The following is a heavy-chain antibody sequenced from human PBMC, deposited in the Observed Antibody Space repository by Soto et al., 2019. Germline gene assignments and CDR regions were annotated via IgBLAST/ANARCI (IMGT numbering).Heavy chain of an antibody. Sequence: QVQLVQSGAEVKKPGSSVKVSCKASGGTFSSHAISWVRQAPGQGLEWMGGIIPIFGTANYAQKFQGRVTITADKSTSTAYMELSSLRSEDTAVYYCARRKYCSGGSCAPMGNYYGMDVWGQGITVTVSS. V-gene: IGHV1-69*06. CDR2: IIPIFGTA. J-gene: IGHJ6*02. CDR3: ARRKYCSGGSCAPMGNYYGMDV. D-gene: IGHD2-15*01. CDR1: GGTFSSHA.